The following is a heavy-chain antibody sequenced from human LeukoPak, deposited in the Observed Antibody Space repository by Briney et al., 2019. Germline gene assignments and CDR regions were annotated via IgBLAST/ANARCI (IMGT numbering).Heavy chain of an antibody. CDR3: ARMTPDSPSFDY. J-gene: IGHJ4*02. V-gene: IGHV2-70*17. Sequence: SGPALVNPTQTLTLPCTFSGFSLTTPEMCVTWIRQPPGKALEWLARIDWHDDKFYSPSLRTRLTISKDTPKNQVVLRMTNMDPVDTGTYYCARMTPDSPSFDYWGQGALITVSS. D-gene: IGHD2-15*01. CDR1: GFSLTTPEMC. CDR2: IDWHDDK.